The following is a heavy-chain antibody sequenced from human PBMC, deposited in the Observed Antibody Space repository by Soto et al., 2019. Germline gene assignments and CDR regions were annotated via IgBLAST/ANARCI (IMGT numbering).Heavy chain of an antibody. CDR2: ISSSSSYI. CDR3: ARGFSAGKGSPPDF. D-gene: IGHD6-13*01. Sequence: GGSLRLSCAASGFTFSSYSMNWVRQAPGKGLEWVSSISSSSSYIYYADSVKGRFTIFRDNAKNSLYVQMNSLRAEDTAVYYCARGFSAGKGSPPDFWGQGSLVTVSS. V-gene: IGHV3-21*04. J-gene: IGHJ4*02. CDR1: GFTFSSYS.